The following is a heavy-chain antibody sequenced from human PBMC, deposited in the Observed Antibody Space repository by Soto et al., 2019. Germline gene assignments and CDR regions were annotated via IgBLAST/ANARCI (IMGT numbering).Heavy chain of an antibody. J-gene: IGHJ4*02. D-gene: IGHD2-2*01. Sequence: GGSLRLSCAASGFTFSSNYMSWVRQAPGKGLEWVSVIYSGGSTYYADSVKGRFTISRHNSKNTLYLQMYSLRAEDTGVYYCARAPPLGRYCSSTSCHTASYYWGQGTLVTVSS. CDR1: GFTFSSNY. V-gene: IGHV3-53*04. CDR3: ARAPPLGRYCSSTSCHTASYY. CDR2: IYSGGST.